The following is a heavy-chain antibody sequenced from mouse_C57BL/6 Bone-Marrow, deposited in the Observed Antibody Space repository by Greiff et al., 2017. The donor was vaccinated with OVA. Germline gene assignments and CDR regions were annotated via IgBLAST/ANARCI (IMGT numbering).Heavy chain of an antibody. CDR1: GYTFTSYG. J-gene: IGHJ2*01. CDR3: ARLREDAFDY. V-gene: IGHV1-81*01. Sequence: VKLQESGAELARPGASVKLSCKASGYTFTSYGISWVKQRTGQGLEWIGEIYPRSGNTYYNEKFKGKATLTADKSSSTAYMELRSLTSEDSAVYFCARLREDAFDYWGQGTTLTVSS. CDR2: IYPRSGNT.